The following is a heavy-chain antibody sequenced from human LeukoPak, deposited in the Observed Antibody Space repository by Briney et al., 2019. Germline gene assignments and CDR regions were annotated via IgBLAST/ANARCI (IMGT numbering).Heavy chain of an antibody. J-gene: IGHJ5*02. CDR2: INHSGST. CDR1: GCSFSGYY. Sequence: SETLTLTCAVSGCSFSGYYWTWIRQPPGKGLEWIAKINHSGSTNYNPSLKSRVTISVDRSKNQFSLKLSSVTAADTAVYYCARYYYGSGSYFPTNWFDPWGQGTLVTVSS. CDR3: ARYYYGSGSYFPTNWFDP. V-gene: IGHV4-34*01. D-gene: IGHD3-10*01.